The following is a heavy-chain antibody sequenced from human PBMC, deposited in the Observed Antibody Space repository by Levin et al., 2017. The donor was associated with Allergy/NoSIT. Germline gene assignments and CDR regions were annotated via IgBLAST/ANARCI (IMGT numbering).Heavy chain of an antibody. CDR1: GGSFSGYY. J-gene: IGHJ3*02. V-gene: IGHV4-34*01. Sequence: ASETLSLTCAVYGGSFSGYYWSWIRQPPGKGLEWIGEINHSGSTNYNPSLKSRVTISVDTSKNQFSLKLSSVTAADTAVYYCARANYAAAADAFDIWGQGTMVTVSS. CDR2: INHSGST. CDR3: ARANYAAAADAFDI. D-gene: IGHD6-13*01.